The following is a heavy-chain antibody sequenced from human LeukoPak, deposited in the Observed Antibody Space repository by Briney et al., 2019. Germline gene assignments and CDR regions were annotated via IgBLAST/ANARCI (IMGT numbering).Heavy chain of an antibody. D-gene: IGHD5-18*01. V-gene: IGHV3-53*01. Sequence: PGGSLRLSCAASGFTVSSNYMSWVRQAPGKGLEWVSIIYSSGSTYYADSVKGLFTISRDNSKNTLYLQMNSLRAEDTAVYYCARSRGYSYGFNYWGQGTLVTVPS. CDR1: GFTVSSNY. CDR3: ARSRGYSYGFNY. CDR2: IYSSGST. J-gene: IGHJ4*02.